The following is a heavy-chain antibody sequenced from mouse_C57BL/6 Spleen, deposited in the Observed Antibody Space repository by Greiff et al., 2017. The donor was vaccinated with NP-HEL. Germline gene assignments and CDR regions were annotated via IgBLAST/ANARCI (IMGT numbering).Heavy chain of an antibody. Sequence: VQLQQSGPELVQPGASVKISCKASGYAFSSSWMNWVKQRPGKGLEWIGRIYTGDGDTNYNGKFKGKATLTADKSSSTAYMQLSSLTSEDSAVYFCAREGGNLEEAYWGQGTLVTVSA. J-gene: IGHJ3*01. CDR1: GYAFSSSW. CDR2: IYTGDGDT. V-gene: IGHV1-82*01. CDR3: AREGGNLEEAY. D-gene: IGHD2-1*01.